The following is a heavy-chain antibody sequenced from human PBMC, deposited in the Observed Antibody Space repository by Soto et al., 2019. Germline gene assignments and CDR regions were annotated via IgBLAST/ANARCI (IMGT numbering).Heavy chain of an antibody. CDR2: IVVGSGNT. CDR1: GFTFTSSA. Sequence: SVKVSCQASGFTFTSSAVQWVRHARRQRIEWIGWIVVGSGNTNYAQKFQERVTTTRDMSTSTAYMELSSRRSEDTAVYYCAADPGAGTYYYYYGMDVWGQGTTVTVSS. J-gene: IGHJ6*02. CDR3: AADPGAGTYYYYYGMDV. D-gene: IGHD1-1*01. V-gene: IGHV1-58*01.